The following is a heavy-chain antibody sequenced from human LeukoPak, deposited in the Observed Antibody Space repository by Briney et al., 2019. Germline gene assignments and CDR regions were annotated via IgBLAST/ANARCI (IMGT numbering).Heavy chain of an antibody. J-gene: IGHJ4*02. V-gene: IGHV1-18*04. CDR1: GYTFTGYY. CDR3: ARSTAMVYYFDY. CDR2: ISAYNGNT. Sequence: ASVKVSCKASGYTFTGYYMHWVRQAPGQGLEWMGWISAYNGNTNYAQKLQGRVTMTTDTSTSTAYMELRSLRSDDTAVYYCARSTAMVYYFDYWGQGTLVTVSS. D-gene: IGHD5-18*01.